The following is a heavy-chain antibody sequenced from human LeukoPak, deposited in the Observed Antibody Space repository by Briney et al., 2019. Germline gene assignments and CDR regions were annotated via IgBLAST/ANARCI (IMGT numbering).Heavy chain of an antibody. V-gene: IGHV4-39*07. CDR2: IYYSGST. Sequence: SETLSLTCTVSGGSISSSSYYWGWIRQPPGKELEWIGSIYYSGSTYYNPSLKSRVTISVDTSKNQFSLKLSSVTAADTAVYYCARDGSSSWSFDYWGQGTLVTVSS. CDR1: GGSISSSSYY. D-gene: IGHD6-13*01. J-gene: IGHJ4*02. CDR3: ARDGSSSWSFDY.